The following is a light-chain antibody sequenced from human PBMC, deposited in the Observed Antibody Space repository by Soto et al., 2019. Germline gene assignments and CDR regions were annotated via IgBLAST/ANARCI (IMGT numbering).Light chain of an antibody. J-gene: IGLJ2*01. CDR2: DVS. CDR1: SIDVGGYNY. V-gene: IGLV2-14*01. CDR3: SSYTTRSTLVV. Sequence: QSALTQPASVSGSPGPSITISCTGTSIDVGGYNYVSWYQQHPGKAPKLMIYDVSNRPSGVSDRFSGSKSGNTASLTISGLQAEDEADYYCSSYTTRSTLVVFGGGTKVTVL.